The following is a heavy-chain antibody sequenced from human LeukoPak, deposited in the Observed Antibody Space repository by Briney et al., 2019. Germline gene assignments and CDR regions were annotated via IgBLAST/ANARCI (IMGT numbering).Heavy chain of an antibody. V-gene: IGHV4-59*12. CDR3: ARGGSIDY. Sequence: PSETLSLTCTVSGAPITRYYWSWIRQPPGKGLEWIGYIYYTGSANYNPSLKSRVSISVDTSKNQFSLRLSSVTAADTAVYYCARGGSIDYWGQGTLVTVSS. CDR1: GAPITRYY. D-gene: IGHD6-25*01. J-gene: IGHJ4*02. CDR2: IYYTGSA.